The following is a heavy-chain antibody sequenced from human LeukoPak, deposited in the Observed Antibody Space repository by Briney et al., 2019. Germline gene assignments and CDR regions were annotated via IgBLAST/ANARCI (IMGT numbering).Heavy chain of an antibody. D-gene: IGHD2-15*01. CDR2: INTNTGNP. CDR3: ARERVTMVAALYYFDY. V-gene: IGHV7-4-1*02. Sequence: GASVKVSCKASGYTFTSYAMNWVRQAPGQGLEWMGWINTNTGNPTYAQGFTGRFVFSLDTSVSTAYLQISSLKAEDTAVYYCARERVTMVAALYYFDYWGQGTLVTVSS. CDR1: GYTFTSYA. J-gene: IGHJ4*02.